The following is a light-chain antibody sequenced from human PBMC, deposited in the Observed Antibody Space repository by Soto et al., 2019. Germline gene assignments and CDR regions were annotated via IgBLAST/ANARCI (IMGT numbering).Light chain of an antibody. Sequence: ESVLTQSPGTLSLSPGERATLSCRATQSVTNNYFAWYQQKPGQSPRLLIYGVSSRATDIPDRFSGSGYGTDFTLTIRRLEPEDFVVYYCQQYSSLPHTFRQGTKLEVK. V-gene: IGKV3-20*01. CDR3: QQYSSLPHT. CDR1: QSVTNNY. J-gene: IGKJ2*01. CDR2: GVS.